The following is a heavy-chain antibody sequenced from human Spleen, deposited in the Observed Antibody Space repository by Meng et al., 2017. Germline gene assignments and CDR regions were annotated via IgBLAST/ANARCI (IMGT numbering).Heavy chain of an antibody. CDR3: ARGDQALGY. CDR2: TYYRSKWYN. Sequence: TLSLTCAISGDSVSSNSAAWNWIRRSPSRGLEWLGRTYYRSKWYNNYAVSVKTRITINPDTSKNQFSLQLNSVTPEDTAVYYCARGDQALGYWGQGTLVTVSS. CDR1: GDSVSSNSAA. D-gene: IGHD3-16*01. J-gene: IGHJ4*02. V-gene: IGHV6-1*01.